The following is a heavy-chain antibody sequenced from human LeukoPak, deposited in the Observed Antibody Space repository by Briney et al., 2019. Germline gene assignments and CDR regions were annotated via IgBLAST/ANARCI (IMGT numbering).Heavy chain of an antibody. CDR1: GYTFTSYD. CDR2: MNPNSGNT. CDR3: ARGRRLRYFDWLLLLSVYWFDP. D-gene: IGHD3-9*01. V-gene: IGHV1-8*01. J-gene: IGHJ5*02. Sequence: GASVKVSCKASGYTFTSYDINWVRQATGQGLEWMGWMNPNSGNTGYAQKFQGRVTMTRNTSISTAYMELSSLRSEDTAVYYCARGRRLRYFDWLLLLSVYWFDPWGQGTLVTVSS.